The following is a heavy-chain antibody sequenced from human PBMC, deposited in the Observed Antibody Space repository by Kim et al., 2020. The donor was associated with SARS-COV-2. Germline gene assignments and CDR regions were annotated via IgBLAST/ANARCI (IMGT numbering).Heavy chain of an antibody. V-gene: IGHV3-11*05. CDR1: GFTFSDYY. J-gene: IGHJ4*01. Sequence: GGSLRLSCAASGFTFSDYYMSWIRQTPGKGLEWISYISSSIDYTKYADSVKGRFTISRDNAKNSLYLQMNSLRAEDTAVYYCARVEYGRSSWYYFDYWG. CDR2: ISSSIDYT. D-gene: IGHD6-13*01. CDR3: ARVEYGRSSWYYFDY.